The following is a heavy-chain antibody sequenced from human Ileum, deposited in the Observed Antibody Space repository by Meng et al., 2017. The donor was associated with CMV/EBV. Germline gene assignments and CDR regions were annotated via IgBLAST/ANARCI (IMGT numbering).Heavy chain of an antibody. V-gene: IGHV5-51*01. D-gene: IGHD2-15*01. J-gene: IGHJ4*02. CDR2: IYPGDSDT. CDR1: YW. CDR3: ARRGGGYCSGASCYPAGSSDY. Sequence: YWIAWVRQMPGKGPEWMGIIYPGDSDTRYSPSFQGQVTISADKSISTAYLQWSSLKASDTAMYYCARRGGGYCSGASCYPAGSSDYWGQGTLVTVSS.